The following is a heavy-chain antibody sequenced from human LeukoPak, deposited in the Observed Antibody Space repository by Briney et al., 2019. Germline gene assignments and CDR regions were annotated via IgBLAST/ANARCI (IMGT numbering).Heavy chain of an antibody. V-gene: IGHV2-5*01. J-gene: IGHJ4*02. D-gene: IGHD1-14*01. CDR1: GDSIISNIYW. CDR2: IYWNDDK. CDR3: AHRATGNPIDY. Sequence: TLSLTCTVSGDSIISNIYWWDWVRLPPGKGLEWLALIYWNDDKRYSPSLKSRLTITKDTSKNQVVLTMTNMDPVDTATYYCAHRATGNPIDYWGQGTLVTVSS.